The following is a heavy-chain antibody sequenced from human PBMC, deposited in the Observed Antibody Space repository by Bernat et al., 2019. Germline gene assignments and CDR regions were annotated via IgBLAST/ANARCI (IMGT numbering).Heavy chain of an antibody. CDR3: ARRSTLGCCSSTSCYGGYYYYGMDV. CDR1: GGSFSGYY. D-gene: IGHD2-2*01. CDR2: INHSGCT. V-gene: IGHV4-34*01. J-gene: IGHJ6*02. Sequence: QVQLQQWGAGLLKPSETLSLTCAVHGGSFSGYYWSWIRQPPGKGLEWIGEINHSGCTNYNPSLKSRVTISVDTSKNQFSLKLSSVTAADTAVYYCARRSTLGCCSSTSCYGGYYYYGMDVWGQGTTVTVSS.